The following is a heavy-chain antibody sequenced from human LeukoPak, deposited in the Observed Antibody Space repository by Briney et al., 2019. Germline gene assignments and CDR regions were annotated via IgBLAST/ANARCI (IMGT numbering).Heavy chain of an antibody. J-gene: IGHJ6*02. CDR2: IYYSEST. CDR1: GGSISSYY. V-gene: IGHV4-59*01. Sequence: SETLSLTCTVSGGSISSYYWSWIRQPPGKGLEWIGYIYYSESTNYNPSLKSRVTISVDTSKNQFSLKLSSVTAADTAVYYCARGLYDSSGYYGSGGYYYYGMDVWGQGTTVTVSS. CDR3: ARGLYDSSGYYGSGGYYYYGMDV. D-gene: IGHD3-22*01.